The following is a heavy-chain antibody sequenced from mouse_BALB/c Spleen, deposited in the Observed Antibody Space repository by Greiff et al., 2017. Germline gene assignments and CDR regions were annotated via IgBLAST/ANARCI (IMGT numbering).Heavy chain of an antibody. CDR1: GFSLTSYG. V-gene: IGHV2-9*02. D-gene: IGHD1-1*01. J-gene: IGHJ4*01. CDR3: ARVGSSSYYAMDY. Sequence: VQLQESGPGLVAPSQSLSITCTVSGFSLTSYGVHWVRQPPGKGLEWLGVIWAGGSTNYNSALMSRLSISKDNSKSQVFLKMNSLQTDDTAMYYCARVGSSSYYAMDYWGQGTSVTVSS. CDR2: IWAGGST.